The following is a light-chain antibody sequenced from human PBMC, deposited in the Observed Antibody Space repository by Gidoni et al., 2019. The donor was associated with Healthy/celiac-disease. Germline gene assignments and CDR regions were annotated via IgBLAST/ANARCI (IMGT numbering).Light chain of an antibody. J-gene: IGKJ4*01. CDR3: QQSYSTPPLT. V-gene: IGKV1-39*01. Sequence: DIQMTQPPSSLSASVGDRVTITCRASQSISSYLHWYQQKPGKAPKLLIYAASSLQSGGPSRFSGSGSGTDFTLTISSLQPEDFATYYCQQSYSTPPLTFGGGTKVEIK. CDR1: QSISSY. CDR2: AAS.